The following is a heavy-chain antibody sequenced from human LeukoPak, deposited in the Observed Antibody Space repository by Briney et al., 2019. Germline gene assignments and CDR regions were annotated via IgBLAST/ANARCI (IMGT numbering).Heavy chain of an antibody. D-gene: IGHD6-19*01. CDR2: IHYSGST. CDR1: GGSISRGGYY. CDR3: ARIPVAGTFDY. V-gene: IGHV4-31*03. Sequence: PSQTLSLTCTVPGGSISRGGYYWSWIRQHPGRGLEWIGYIHYSGSTYYNPSLKSRLIISVDTSKNQFSLKLSSVTAADTAVYYCARIPVAGTFDYWGQGTLVTVSS. J-gene: IGHJ4*02.